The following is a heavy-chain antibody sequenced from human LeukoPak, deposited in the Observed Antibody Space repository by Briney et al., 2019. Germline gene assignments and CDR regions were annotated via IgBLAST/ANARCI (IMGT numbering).Heavy chain of an antibody. V-gene: IGHV1-24*01. CDR1: GYTFTGYY. J-gene: IGHJ4*02. D-gene: IGHD2-21*02. CDR3: ATVLGDSLYYFDY. Sequence: ASVKVSCKASGYTFTGYYMHWVRQAPGKGLEWMGGFDPEDGETIYAQKFQGRVTMAEDTSTDTAYMELSSLRSEDTAVYYCATVLGDSLYYFDYWGQGTLVTVSS. CDR2: FDPEDGET.